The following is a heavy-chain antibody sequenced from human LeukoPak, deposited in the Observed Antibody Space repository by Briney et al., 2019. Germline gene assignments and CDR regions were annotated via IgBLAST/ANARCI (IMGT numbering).Heavy chain of an antibody. V-gene: IGHV5-10-1*01. CDR2: FDPSDSYT. CDR3: ARSYSSGWNYFDY. D-gene: IGHD6-19*01. CDR1: GYSFTSYW. J-gene: IGHJ4*02. Sequence: GEPLNIPCKRSGYSFTSYWISWVRQMPGKGLEWMGRFDPSDSYTNYSPSFQGHVTISADNSISTAYLQWSSLKASDTAMYYCARSYSSGWNYFDYWGQGTLVTVSS.